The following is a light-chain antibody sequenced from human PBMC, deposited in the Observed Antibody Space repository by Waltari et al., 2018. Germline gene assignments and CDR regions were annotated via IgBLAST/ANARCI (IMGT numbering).Light chain of an antibody. CDR3: QQYGSSPYS. CDR1: QTLNNNY. Sequence: EIVLTPSPGTPTLSAGERATPSCMASQTLNNNYLAWYQQKPGQSPGLLIFAASKRATGVPDRFSGSGSGTDFTLTISRLEPEDFAMYYCQQYGSSPYSFGQGARVDFK. V-gene: IGKV3-20*01. J-gene: IGKJ2*01. CDR2: AAS.